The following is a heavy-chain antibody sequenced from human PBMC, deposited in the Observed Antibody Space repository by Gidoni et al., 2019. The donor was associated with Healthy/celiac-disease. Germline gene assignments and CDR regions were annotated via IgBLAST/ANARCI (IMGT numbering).Heavy chain of an antibody. V-gene: IGHV4-61*02. J-gene: IGHJ5*02. CDR2: IYTSGST. CDR3: ARDWYSGGSREWFDP. Sequence: QVQLQESGPCLVKPSQTLSLTCTVSGCSLSSRSYYWSWIRQPAGKGREWIGRIYTSGSTNYNPSLKSRVTISVDTSKNQFSLKLSSVTAADTAVYYCARDWYSGGSREWFDPWGQGTLVTVSS. CDR1: GCSLSSRSYY. D-gene: IGHD2-15*01.